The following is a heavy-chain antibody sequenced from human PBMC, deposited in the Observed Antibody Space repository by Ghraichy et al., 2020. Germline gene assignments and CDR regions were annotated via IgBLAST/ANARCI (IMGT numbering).Heavy chain of an antibody. CDR2: INHSGST. CDR3: ARVHQQLGPRFPVDY. Sequence: SETLSLTCAVYGGSFSGYYWSWIRQPPGKGLEWIGEINHSGSTNYNPSLKSRVTISVDTSKNQFSLKLSSVTAADTAVYYCARVHQQLGPRFPVDYWGQGTLVTVSS. V-gene: IGHV4-34*01. D-gene: IGHD6-6*01. J-gene: IGHJ4*02. CDR1: GGSFSGYY.